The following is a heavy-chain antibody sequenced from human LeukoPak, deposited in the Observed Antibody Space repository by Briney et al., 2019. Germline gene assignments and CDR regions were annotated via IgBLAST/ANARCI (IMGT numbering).Heavy chain of an antibody. Sequence: LAGGSLRLSCAASGFTFSSYAMSWVRQAPGKGLEWVSAISGSGGSTYYADSVKGRFTISRDNSKNTLYLQMNSLRAEDTAVYYCAKDSQYQLLYEGGLVDNWFDPWGQGTLVTVSS. CDR1: GFTFSSYA. J-gene: IGHJ5*02. V-gene: IGHV3-23*01. D-gene: IGHD2-2*02. CDR2: ISGSGGST. CDR3: AKDSQYQLLYEGGLVDNWFDP.